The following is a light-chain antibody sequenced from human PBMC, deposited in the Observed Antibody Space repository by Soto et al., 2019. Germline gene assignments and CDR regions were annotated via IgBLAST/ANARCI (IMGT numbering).Light chain of an antibody. V-gene: IGKV3-11*01. CDR2: DAY. CDR3: QQRHMWPIT. Sequence: EVVLTQSPVTLSLSPGERATLSCRASQSFRGLLAWYQQKPGQPPRLLIYDAYKRATGIPPRFSGSGSGTDFTLTISSLEPEDSAVYYCQQRHMWPITFGQGTRLEIK. CDR1: QSFRGL. J-gene: IGKJ5*01.